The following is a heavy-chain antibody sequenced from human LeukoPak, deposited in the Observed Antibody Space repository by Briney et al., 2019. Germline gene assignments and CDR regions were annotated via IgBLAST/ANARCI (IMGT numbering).Heavy chain of an antibody. V-gene: IGHV3-33*01. D-gene: IGHD6-19*01. CDR2: IWYDGSNK. J-gene: IGHJ4*02. CDR1: GFTFSSYG. Sequence: GRSLRLSCAASGFTFSSYGMHWVRQAPGKGLEWVAVIWYDGSNKYYADSVKGRFTISRDKSKNTLYLQMNSLRAEDTAVYYCARGSGWFPFDYGGQGTLVTVSS. CDR3: ARGSGWFPFDY.